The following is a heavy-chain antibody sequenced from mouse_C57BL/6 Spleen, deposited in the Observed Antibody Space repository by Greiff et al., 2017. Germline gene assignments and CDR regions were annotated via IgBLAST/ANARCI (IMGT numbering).Heavy chain of an antibody. D-gene: IGHD2-5*01. Sequence: EVQLQQSGAELVKPGASVKLSCTASGFNIKDYYMHWVKQRTEQGLEWIGRIDPEDGETKYAPNFQGKATITADTSSNTAYLQLSSLTSEDTAVYYCARLGALYSIYWYFDVWGTGTTVTVSS. J-gene: IGHJ1*03. CDR3: ARLGALYSIYWYFDV. CDR2: IDPEDGET. V-gene: IGHV14-2*01. CDR1: GFNIKDYY.